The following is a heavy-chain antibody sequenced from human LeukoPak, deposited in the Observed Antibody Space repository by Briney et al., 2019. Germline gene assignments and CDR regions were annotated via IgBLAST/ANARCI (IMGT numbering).Heavy chain of an antibody. J-gene: IGHJ4*02. Sequence: ASVKVSCKASGYTFPSYDINWVRQATGQGLEWMGWMNPNSGNTGYAQKLQGRVTMTRNTSISTAYMELSSLRSEDTAVYYCASFGRVSGSYSYDYWGQGTLVTVSS. CDR3: ASFGRVSGSYSYDY. CDR2: MNPNSGNT. V-gene: IGHV1-8*01. D-gene: IGHD1-26*01. CDR1: GYTFPSYD.